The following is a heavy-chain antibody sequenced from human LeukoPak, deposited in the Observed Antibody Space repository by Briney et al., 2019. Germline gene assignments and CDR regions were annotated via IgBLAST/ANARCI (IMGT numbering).Heavy chain of an antibody. Sequence: SETLSLTCTVSGGSISSYYWSGVRQPPGKGLEWIGYIYESVITNYNPALKSRVTISVDTSKNQFSLKLSSVTAADKAVYYCGRRLGDYVYAFDIWVQGTMVTVSS. CDR3: GRRLGDYVYAFDI. CDR2: IYESVIT. V-gene: IGHV4-59*08. J-gene: IGHJ3*02. CDR1: GGSISSYY. D-gene: IGHD4-17*01.